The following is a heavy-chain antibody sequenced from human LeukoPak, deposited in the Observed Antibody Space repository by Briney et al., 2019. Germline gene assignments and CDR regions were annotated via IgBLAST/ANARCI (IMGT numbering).Heavy chain of an antibody. D-gene: IGHD2-15*01. Sequence: GGYLRLSCAASGFTFSSYSMNSVRQAPGKGLEWVSSISSSSSYIYYADSVKGRFTISRDNAKNSLYLQMNSLRAEDTAVYYCARSCSGGSCPFDYWGQGTLVTVSS. CDR2: ISSSSSYI. CDR3: ARSCSGGSCPFDY. CDR1: GFTFSSYS. V-gene: IGHV3-21*01. J-gene: IGHJ4*02.